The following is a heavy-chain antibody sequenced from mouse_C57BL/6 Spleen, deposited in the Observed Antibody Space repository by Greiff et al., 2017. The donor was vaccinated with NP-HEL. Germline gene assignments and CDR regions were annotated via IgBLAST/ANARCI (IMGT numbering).Heavy chain of an antibody. CDR2: IDPSDSEP. J-gene: IGHJ4*01. D-gene: IGHD3-2*02. CDR3: ARRGAQASAMDY. V-gene: IGHV1-52*01. CDR1: GYTFTSYW. Sequence: QVQLQQPGAELVRPGSSVKLSCKASGYTFTSYWLHWVKQRPIQGLEWIGNIDPSDSEPHYNQQFKDKATLTVDKSSSTAYMQLSSLTSEDSAVYYCARRGAQASAMDYWGQGTSVTVSS.